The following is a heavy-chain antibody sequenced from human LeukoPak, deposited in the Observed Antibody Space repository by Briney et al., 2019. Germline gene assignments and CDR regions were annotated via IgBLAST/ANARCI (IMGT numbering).Heavy chain of an antibody. CDR1: GFTFSSYA. Sequence: GGSLRLSCAASGFTFSSYAMHWVRQAPGKGLEWVAVISYDGSNKYDGSNTDYADSVKGRFTISRDNSKNTLFLLMNSLTTEDTAVYYCARETAGGIPLRDYWGQRTLVTVSS. D-gene: IGHD2-21*01. V-gene: IGHV3-30-3*01. CDR2: ISYDGSNK. J-gene: IGHJ4*02. CDR3: ARETAGGIPLRDY.